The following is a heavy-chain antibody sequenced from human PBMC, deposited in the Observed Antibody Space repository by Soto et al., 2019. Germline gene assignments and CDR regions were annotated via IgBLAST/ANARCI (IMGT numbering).Heavy chain of an antibody. V-gene: IGHV3-73*02. J-gene: IGHJ4*02. D-gene: IGHD1-1*01. Sequence: EVQLVESGGGLVQPGGSLKLSCAASGFTFSDSPMHWVRQAAGKGLEWVGRIRSKTNNYATANAASVKGRFTISRDDSKNTGFLHWNGLRTGDTAGYNCPSHPPEDRIGNGGQGPLVTASS. CDR2: IRSKTNNYAT. CDR1: GFTFSDSP. CDR3: PSHPPEDRIGN.